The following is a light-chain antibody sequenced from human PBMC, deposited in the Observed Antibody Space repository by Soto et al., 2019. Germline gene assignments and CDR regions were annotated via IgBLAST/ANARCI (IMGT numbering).Light chain of an antibody. CDR3: QHYNSYSEA. J-gene: IGKJ1*01. Sequence: DIVMTQSPATLSVAPGERVTFSCRASQGVSRWLAWYQQKPGKAPKLLIYKASSLESGVPSRFSGSGSGTEFTLTISSLQPDDFATYYCQHYNSYSEAFGQGTKVDIK. CDR2: KAS. CDR1: QGVSRW. V-gene: IGKV1-5*03.